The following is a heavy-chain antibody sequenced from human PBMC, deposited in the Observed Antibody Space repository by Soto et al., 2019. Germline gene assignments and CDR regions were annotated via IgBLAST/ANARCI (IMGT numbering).Heavy chain of an antibody. CDR3: AREGGAGTSHYYYYYGMDV. Sequence: GGSLRLSCAASGFTFSSYSMNWVRQAPGKGLEWVSSISSSSYIYYADSVKGRFTISRDNAKNSLYLQMNSLRAEDTAVYYCAREGGAGTSHYYYYYGMDVWGQGTTVTVSS. J-gene: IGHJ6*02. D-gene: IGHD6-19*01. CDR1: GFTFSSYS. CDR2: ISSSSYI. V-gene: IGHV3-21*01.